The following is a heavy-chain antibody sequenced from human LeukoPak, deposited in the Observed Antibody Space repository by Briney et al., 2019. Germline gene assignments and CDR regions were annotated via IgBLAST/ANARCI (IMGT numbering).Heavy chain of an antibody. Sequence: SVKVSCKASGYTFTSYAISWVRQAPGQGLEWMGRIIPILGIANYAQKFQGRVTITADKSTSTAYMGLSSLRSEDTAVYYCARGAAGRQHYYYGMTAGAKGPRSPSP. CDR1: GYTFTSYA. D-gene: IGHD6-13*01. V-gene: IGHV1-69*04. CDR3: ARGAAGRQHYYYGMTA. J-gene: IGHJ6*02. CDR2: IIPILGIA.